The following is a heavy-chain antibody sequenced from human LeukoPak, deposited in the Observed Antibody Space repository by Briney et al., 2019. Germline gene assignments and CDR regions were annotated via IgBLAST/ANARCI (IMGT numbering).Heavy chain of an antibody. Sequence: PGGSLRLSCAASGFTFSSNGMHWVRQAPGKGLEWVAVISYDGSNKYYADSVKGRFTISRDNSKNTLYLQMNSLRPEDTAVYYCAKAEIAGWGQGTLVTVSS. CDR3: AKAEIAG. CDR2: ISYDGSNK. CDR1: GFTFSSNG. J-gene: IGHJ4*02. V-gene: IGHV3-30*18.